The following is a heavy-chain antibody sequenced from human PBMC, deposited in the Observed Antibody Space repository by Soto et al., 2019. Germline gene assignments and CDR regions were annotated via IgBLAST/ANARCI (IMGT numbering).Heavy chain of an antibody. J-gene: IGHJ5*02. CDR2: IYHSGST. D-gene: IGHD3-22*01. CDR3: ARSPMYYDSSGYYYSVWFDP. V-gene: IGHV4-30-2*01. CDR1: GGSISSGGYS. Sequence: TLSLTCAVSGGSISSGGYSWSWIRQPPGKGLEWIGYIYHSGSTYYNPSLKSRVTISVDRSKNQFSLKLSSVTAADTAVYYCARSPMYYDSSGYYYSVWFDPWGQGTLVTVSS.